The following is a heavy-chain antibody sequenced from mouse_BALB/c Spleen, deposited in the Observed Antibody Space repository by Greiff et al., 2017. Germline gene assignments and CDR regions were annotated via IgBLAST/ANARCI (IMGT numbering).Heavy chain of an antibody. CDR2: INPYNDGT. D-gene: IGHD1-1*01. Sequence: VQLQQSGPELVKPGASVKMSCKASGYTFTSYVMHWVKQKPGQGLEWIGYINPYNDGTKYNEKFKGKATLTSDKSSSTAYMELSSLTSEDSAVYYCARPNYYGSSDWYFDVWGAGTTVTVSS. CDR1: GYTFTSYV. J-gene: IGHJ1*01. CDR3: ARPNYYGSSDWYFDV. V-gene: IGHV1-14*01.